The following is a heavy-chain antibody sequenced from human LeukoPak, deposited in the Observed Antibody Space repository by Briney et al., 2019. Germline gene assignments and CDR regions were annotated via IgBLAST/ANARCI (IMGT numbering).Heavy chain of an antibody. CDR1: GFTFSSYA. J-gene: IGHJ5*02. D-gene: IGHD6-13*01. V-gene: IGHV3-23*01. CDR2: ISGNGDST. Sequence: GGSLRLSCAGSGFTFSSYAMNWVRQAPGKGLEWVSAISGNGDSTYYADSVKGRFTISRDNSKNTLYLQMNSLRAEDTAVYYCAKDSFRHIAAAGNWFDPWGQGTLVTVSS. CDR3: AKDSFRHIAAAGNWFDP.